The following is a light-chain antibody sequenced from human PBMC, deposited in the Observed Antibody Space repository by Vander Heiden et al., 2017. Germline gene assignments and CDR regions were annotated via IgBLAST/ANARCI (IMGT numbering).Light chain of an antibody. CDR1: QSISSY. V-gene: IGKV1-39*01. J-gene: IGKJ3*01. CDR3: QQSDSNLAFT. CDR2: AAS. Sequence: DIQMTQSPSSLSASVGDRVTITCRASQSISSYLNWYQQKPGKAPKLLIYAASSLQSGVPSRFSGSGYGTDFTLTISSLQPEDFATYYCQQSDSNLAFTFGHGTKVDIK.